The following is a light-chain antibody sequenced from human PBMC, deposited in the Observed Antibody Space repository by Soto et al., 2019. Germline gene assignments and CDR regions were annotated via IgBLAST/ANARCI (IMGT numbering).Light chain of an antibody. J-gene: IGKJ3*01. Sequence: DIVMTQSPDSLAVSLGERATINCKSSQSVLYSSNNKNYLAWYQQNPGQPPKVLIYWASTRESGVPDRFSGSGSGTDFTLTISSLQAEDVAVYYCQQYYNTPFTFGPGTKVEI. V-gene: IGKV4-1*01. CDR2: WAS. CDR3: QQYYNTPFT. CDR1: QSVLYSSNNKNY.